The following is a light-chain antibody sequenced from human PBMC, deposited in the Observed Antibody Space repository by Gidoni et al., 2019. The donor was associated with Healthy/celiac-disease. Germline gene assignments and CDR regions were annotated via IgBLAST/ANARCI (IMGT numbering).Light chain of an antibody. Sequence: DIVITQSPASLAVSLGERATINCKSSQSVLYSSNNKNYLAWYQQKPGQPPKLLIYWASTRESGVPDRFSGSGSGTDFTLTISSLQAEDVAVYYCQQYYSTLWTFGQGTKVEIK. CDR1: QSVLYSSNNKNY. J-gene: IGKJ1*01. CDR3: QQYYSTLWT. V-gene: IGKV4-1*01. CDR2: WAS.